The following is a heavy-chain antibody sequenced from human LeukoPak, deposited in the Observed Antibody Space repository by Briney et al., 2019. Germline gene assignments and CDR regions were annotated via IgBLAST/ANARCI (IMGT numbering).Heavy chain of an antibody. V-gene: IGHV1-46*01. J-gene: IGHJ4*02. CDR1: GYTFTSYY. CDR2: INPSGGST. Sequence: EASVKVSCKASGYTFTSYYMHWVRQAPGQGLEWMGIINPSGGSTSYAQKFQDRVTITRDTSAGTAYVELSRLSSEDTAIYYCARDHRANGNFVSATTFDFWGQGTLVTVSS. D-gene: IGHD2/OR15-2a*01. CDR3: ARDHRANGNFVSATTFDF.